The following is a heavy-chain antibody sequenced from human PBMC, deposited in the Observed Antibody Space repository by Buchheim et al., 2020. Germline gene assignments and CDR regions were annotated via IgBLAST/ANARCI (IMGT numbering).Heavy chain of an antibody. Sequence: QVQLQQWGAGLLKPSETLSLTCAVYGGSFSGYYWTWIRQRPGKGPEWIGEINHSGSTNYNRSVKRRVTISVDTSNNQFTLKLSSVTAADTAVYYCARGRICGYYLVLDYWGQGTL. CDR2: INHSGST. CDR3: ARGRICGYYLVLDY. V-gene: IGHV4-34*01. D-gene: IGHD3-22*01. CDR1: GGSFSGYY. J-gene: IGHJ4*02.